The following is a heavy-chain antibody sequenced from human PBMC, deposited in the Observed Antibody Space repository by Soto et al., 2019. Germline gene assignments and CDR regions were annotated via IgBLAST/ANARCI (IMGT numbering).Heavy chain of an antibody. V-gene: IGHV1-8*01. Sequence: ASVKVSCKASGYTLTSYDINWVRQATGHGLEWMGWINPNSGNIGYAQKFQGRVTMTRDTAIRTAYMEVSRLRSDDTAVYYCARGRASGSYYLLDYWGQGTLVTVSS. CDR3: ARGRASGSYYLLDY. D-gene: IGHD3-10*01. CDR2: INPNSGNI. J-gene: IGHJ4*02. CDR1: GYTLTSYD.